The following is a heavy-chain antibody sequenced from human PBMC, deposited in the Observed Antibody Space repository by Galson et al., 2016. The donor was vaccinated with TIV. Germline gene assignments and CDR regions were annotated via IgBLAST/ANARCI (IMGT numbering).Heavy chain of an antibody. D-gene: IGHD7-27*01. V-gene: IGHV1-46*03. CDR3: IRDLGRLRDF. Sequence: SVKVSCKASGNIFTRDYVHWVRQAPGQGLEWMGVIDPTYGGTTFAQKFQALVTMTRDTSTSTVYMEVSGLKSDDTAVYYCIRDLGRLRDFWGQGTLDTVSS. CDR2: IDPTYGGT. CDR1: GNIFTRDY. J-gene: IGHJ4*02.